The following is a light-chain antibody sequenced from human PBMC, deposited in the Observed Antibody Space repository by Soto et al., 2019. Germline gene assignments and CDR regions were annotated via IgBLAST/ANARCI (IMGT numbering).Light chain of an antibody. CDR1: QSISSY. CDR3: QQYGSSGT. J-gene: IGKJ1*01. Sequence: DIQMTQSPSSLSASVGDRVTITCRASQSISSYLNWYQHKPGKAPKLLIYAASSLQSGVPSRFSGSGSGTDFTLTISRLEPEDFAVYYCQQYGSSGTFGQGTKVDIK. V-gene: IGKV1-39*01. CDR2: AAS.